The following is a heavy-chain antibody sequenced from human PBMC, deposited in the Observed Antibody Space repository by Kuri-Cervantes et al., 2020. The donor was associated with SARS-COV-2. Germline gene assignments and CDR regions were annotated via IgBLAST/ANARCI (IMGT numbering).Heavy chain of an antibody. D-gene: IGHD3/OR15-3a*01. Sequence: GESLKISCAASGFTFSSYGMHWVRQAPSKGLEWVSNIGPSGTTKYYADSVKGRFTISRDNAKNSLYLQMSSLRAEDTAVYYCARLIRTGYSDWFDPWGQGTLVTVSS. CDR1: GFTFSSYG. CDR3: ARLIRTGYSDWFDP. CDR2: IGPSGTTK. J-gene: IGHJ5*02. V-gene: IGHV3-48*04.